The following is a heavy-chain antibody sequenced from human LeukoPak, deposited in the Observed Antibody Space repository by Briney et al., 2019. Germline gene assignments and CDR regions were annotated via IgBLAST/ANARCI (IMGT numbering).Heavy chain of an antibody. Sequence: PSETLSLTCAVSGYSLGKNYSWGWIRQSPGKGLEWIGRIYGRASTSYNPSLINRVTMSVDTSKNHFSLQLTSVTAADTAVYYCARYDSRGSASTKFDYWGPGIQVTVSS. J-gene: IGHJ4*02. CDR2: IYGRAST. D-gene: IGHD3-3*01. CDR3: ARYDSRGSASTKFDY. CDR1: GYSLGKNYS. V-gene: IGHV4-38-2*01.